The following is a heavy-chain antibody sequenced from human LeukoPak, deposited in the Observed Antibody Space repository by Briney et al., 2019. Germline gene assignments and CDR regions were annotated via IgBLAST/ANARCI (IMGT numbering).Heavy chain of an antibody. CDR3: ARGGRLGATETFDY. D-gene: IGHD1-26*01. J-gene: IGHJ4*02. V-gene: IGHV1-2*02. Sequence: ASVTVSCKASGYTLTAYYIHWVRQAPGQGLEWMGWMNPNSGGTDYAQKFQGRVTVTRDTSISTAYMELSNLRPDDTAVYYCARGGRLGATETFDYWGRGSLVTVSS. CDR1: GYTLTAYY. CDR2: MNPNSGGT.